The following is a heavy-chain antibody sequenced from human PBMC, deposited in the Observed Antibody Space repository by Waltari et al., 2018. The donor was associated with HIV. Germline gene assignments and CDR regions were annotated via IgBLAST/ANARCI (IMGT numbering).Heavy chain of an antibody. CDR2: IYSVGGT. V-gene: IGHV3-66*01. CDR3: VRDSGSHYGMDV. D-gene: IGHD1-26*01. Sequence: EVQLVESGGGLVQPGGSLRLSCAASGFTVSSNNRNWVRQDPGKGLEWVSIIYSVGGTNYADSVKGRLTISRDISKNTLYLQMNNLRAEDTGVYYCVRDSGSHYGMDVWGQGTTVTVSS. J-gene: IGHJ6*02. CDR1: GFTVSSNN.